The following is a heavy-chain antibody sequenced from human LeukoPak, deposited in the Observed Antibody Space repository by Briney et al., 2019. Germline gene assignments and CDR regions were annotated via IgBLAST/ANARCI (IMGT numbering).Heavy chain of an antibody. CDR3: ARTDYGDYGGYFDY. V-gene: IGHV4-59*01. D-gene: IGHD4-17*01. CDR1: GGSISSYY. CDR2: IYYSGST. J-gene: IGHJ4*02. Sequence: SETLSLTCTVSGGSISSYYWSWIRQPPGKGLEWIGYIYYSGSTNYNPSLKSRVTISVDTSKNQFSLKLSSVTAADTAVYYCARTDYGDYGGYFDYWGQETLVTVSS.